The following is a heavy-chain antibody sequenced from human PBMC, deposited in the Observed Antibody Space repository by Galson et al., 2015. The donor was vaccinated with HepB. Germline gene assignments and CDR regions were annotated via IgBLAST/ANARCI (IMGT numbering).Heavy chain of an antibody. CDR3: ARASVRDDVLRFLEWAFDI. V-gene: IGHV1-69*13. D-gene: IGHD3-3*01. CDR2: IIPIFGTA. J-gene: IGHJ3*02. CDR1: GGTFSSYA. Sequence: SVKVSCKASGGTFSSYAISWVRQAPGQGLEWMGGIIPIFGTANYAQKFQGRVTITADESTSTAYMELSSLRSEDTAVYYCARASVRDDVLRFLEWAFDIWGQGTMVTVSS.